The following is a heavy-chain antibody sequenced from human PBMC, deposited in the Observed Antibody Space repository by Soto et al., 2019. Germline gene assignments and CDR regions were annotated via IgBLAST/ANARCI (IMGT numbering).Heavy chain of an antibody. J-gene: IGHJ4*02. CDR1: GGSITSSEYY. CDR2: IYYSGSS. Sequence: PSETLSLTCTVSGGSITSSEYYWAWIRQPPGKGLQFVGTIYYSGSSYSNPSLKSRLSMSVDTSKNQFSLTMKSVTAADTGVYYCASHPLNWSDDDSWGQGVLVTV. CDR3: ASHPLNWSDDDS. D-gene: IGHD1-1*01. V-gene: IGHV4-39*01.